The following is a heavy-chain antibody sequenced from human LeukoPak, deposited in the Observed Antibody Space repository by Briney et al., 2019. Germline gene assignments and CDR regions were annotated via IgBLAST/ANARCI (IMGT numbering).Heavy chain of an antibody. Sequence: ASVKVSCKASGGTFSSYAISWVRQAPGQGLEWMGGIIPIFGTANYAQKFQGRVTITADESTSTAYMELSSLRSEDTAVYYCASESHVRDYDYFDYWGQGTLVAVSS. CDR1: GGTFSSYA. CDR3: ASESHVRDYDYFDY. D-gene: IGHD5-12*01. J-gene: IGHJ4*02. CDR2: IIPIFGTA. V-gene: IGHV1-69*13.